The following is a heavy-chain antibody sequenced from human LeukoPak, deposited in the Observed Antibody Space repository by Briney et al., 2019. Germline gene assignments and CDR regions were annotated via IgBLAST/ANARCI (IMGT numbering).Heavy chain of an antibody. Sequence: GRSLRLSCAASGFTFDDYAMHWVRQGPGKGLEWVSGISWNSGSIAYADSVKGRFTISRDNAKNSLYLQMNSLRAEDTALYYCARDPPSPLLRYYQGYYFDYWGQGTLVTVSS. J-gene: IGHJ4*02. CDR1: GFTFDDYA. V-gene: IGHV3-9*01. CDR2: ISWNSGSI. D-gene: IGHD3-9*01. CDR3: ARDPPSPLLRYYQGYYFDY.